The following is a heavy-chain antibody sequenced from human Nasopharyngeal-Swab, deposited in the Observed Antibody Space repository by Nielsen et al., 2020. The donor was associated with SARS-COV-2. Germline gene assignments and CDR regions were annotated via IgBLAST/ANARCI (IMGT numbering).Heavy chain of an antibody. D-gene: IGHD3-22*01. CDR2: IWYDGSNK. CDR1: GFTFSSYG. CDR3: ARDSSGYYRAPFDY. Sequence: GESLKIYCAASGFTFSSYGMHWVRQAPGKRLEWVAVIWYDGSNKYYADSVTGRFTISRDNSKNTLYLQMNSLRAEDTAVYYCARDSSGYYRAPFDYWGQGTLVTVSS. V-gene: IGHV3-33*01. J-gene: IGHJ4*02.